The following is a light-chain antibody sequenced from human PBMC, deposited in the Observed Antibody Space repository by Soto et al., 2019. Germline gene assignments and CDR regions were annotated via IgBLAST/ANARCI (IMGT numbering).Light chain of an antibody. J-gene: IGLJ3*02. CDR2: EVS. V-gene: IGLV2-14*01. Sequence: QSALTQPASVSGSLGQSITISCTGTRSDVGGYKYVSWYQQYSGKAPKLMIYEVSNRPSGVSNRFSGSKSGNTASLTISGLQAEDEADYYCSSYTIINTVVFGGGTKLTVL. CDR1: RSDVGGYKY. CDR3: SSYTIINTVV.